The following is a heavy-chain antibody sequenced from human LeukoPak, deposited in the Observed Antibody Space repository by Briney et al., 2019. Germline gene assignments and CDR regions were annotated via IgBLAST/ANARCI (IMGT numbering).Heavy chain of an antibody. D-gene: IGHD4-23*01. V-gene: IGHV4-34*01. CDR1: GVSFSGYY. J-gene: IGHJ5*02. CDR2: INHSGST. Sequence: SETLSLTCAVYGVSFSGYYWSWIRQPPGKGLEWIGEINHSGSTNYNPSLKSRVTISVDTSKNQFSLKLSSVTAADTAVYYCARDAYSGNSWGWFDPWGQGTLVTVSS. CDR3: ARDAYSGNSWGWFDP.